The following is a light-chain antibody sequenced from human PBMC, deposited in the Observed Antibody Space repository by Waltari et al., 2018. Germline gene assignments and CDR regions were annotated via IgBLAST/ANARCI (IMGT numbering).Light chain of an antibody. J-gene: IGLJ1*01. Sequence: QSALAQPASVSGSPGQSITISCAGGSSDIGRYNLVSWYQQHPDKAPKLIIYEVRPRPSGLSNRVSGSKSGSTASLTISGLQAEDEATYYCCSYAGGASYVFGTGTQVSVV. CDR1: SSDIGRYNL. CDR2: EVR. CDR3: CSYAGGASYV. V-gene: IGLV2-23*02.